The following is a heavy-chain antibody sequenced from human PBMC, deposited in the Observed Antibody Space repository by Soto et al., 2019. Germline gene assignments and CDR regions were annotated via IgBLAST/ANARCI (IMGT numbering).Heavy chain of an antibody. CDR2: INQDGSEK. CDR1: GFTFTTYW. V-gene: IGHV3-7*01. Sequence: GGSLRLSCAASGFTFTTYWMDWVRQTPGKGLEWVTNINQDGSEKNYVDSVKGRFTISRDNAKNSLYLQMSSLTAEDSALYYCSRSLDAWGQGILVTVSS. J-gene: IGHJ5*02. CDR3: SRSLDA.